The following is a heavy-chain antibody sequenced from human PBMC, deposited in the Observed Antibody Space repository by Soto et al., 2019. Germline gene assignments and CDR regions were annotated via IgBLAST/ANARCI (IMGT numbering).Heavy chain of an antibody. CDR1: GGSISSGGYY. D-gene: IGHD4-4*01. CDR2: IYYSGST. Sequence: PSETLSLTCTVSGGSISSGGYYWSWIRQHPGEGLEWIGYIYYSGSTYYNPSLKSRVTISVDTSKNQFSLKLSSVTAADTAVYYCARALRRDDYNFPCSWFDPWGQGTLVTVSS. CDR3: ARALRRDDYNFPCSWFDP. J-gene: IGHJ5*02. V-gene: IGHV4-31*03.